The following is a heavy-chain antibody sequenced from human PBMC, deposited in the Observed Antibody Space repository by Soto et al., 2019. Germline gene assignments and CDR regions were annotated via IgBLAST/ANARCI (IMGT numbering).Heavy chain of an antibody. J-gene: IGHJ4*02. CDR2: IIPLFGTT. D-gene: IGHD6-19*01. CDR3: ARGGELAGWMPFDS. V-gene: IGHV1-69*01. CDR1: GGTFNTYG. Sequence: QVHLVQSGAEVKKPGSSVKVSCRASGGTFNTYGYNWVRQSPGQGLEWMGGIIPLFGTTTYAQNFQGRDTITADQYTTTAYMEMSGLTSEDTAVYFCARGGELAGWMPFDSWGQGTLVTVSS.